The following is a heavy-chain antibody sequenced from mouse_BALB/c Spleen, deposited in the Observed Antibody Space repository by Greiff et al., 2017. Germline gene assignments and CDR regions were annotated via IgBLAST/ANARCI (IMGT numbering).Heavy chain of an antibody. CDR2: ISYSGST. D-gene: IGHD1-1*01. CDR1: GYSITSDYA. CDR3: AINYYGSSYDY. J-gene: IGHJ2*01. V-gene: IGHV3-2*02. Sequence: EVQLQESGPGLVKPSQSLSLTCTVTGYSITSDYAWNWIRQFPGNKLEWMGYISYSGSTSYNPSLKSRISITRDTSKNQFFLQLNSVTTEDTATYYCAINYYGSSYDYWGQGTTLTVSS.